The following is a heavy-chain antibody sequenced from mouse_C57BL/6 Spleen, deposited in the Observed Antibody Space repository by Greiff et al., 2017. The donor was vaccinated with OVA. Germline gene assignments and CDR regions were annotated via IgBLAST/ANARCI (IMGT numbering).Heavy chain of an antibody. D-gene: IGHD2-3*01. Sequence: VQLQQSGPELVKPGASVKISCKASGYAFSSSWMNWVKQRPGKGLEWIGRIYPGGGDTNYNGKFKGKATLTADKSSSTAYMQLSSLTSEDSAVYFGARNDGYYWWGQGTLVTVSA. CDR2: IYPGGGDT. CDR1: GYAFSSSW. V-gene: IGHV1-82*01. J-gene: IGHJ3*02. CDR3: ARNDGYYW.